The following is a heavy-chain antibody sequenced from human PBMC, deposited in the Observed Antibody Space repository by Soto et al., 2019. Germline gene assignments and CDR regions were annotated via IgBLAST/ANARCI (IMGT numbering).Heavy chain of an antibody. CDR3: ARGFPLWFDP. D-gene: IGHD3-3*01. CDR2: INPNSGGT. Sequence: ASVKVSCKASVYTFTGCYMHWVRRAPGQGLEWMGWINPNSGGTNYAQKFQGWVTMTRDTSISTAYMELSRLRSEDTAVYYCARGFPLWFDPWGQGTLVTVSS. V-gene: IGHV1-2*04. J-gene: IGHJ5*02. CDR1: VYTFTGCY.